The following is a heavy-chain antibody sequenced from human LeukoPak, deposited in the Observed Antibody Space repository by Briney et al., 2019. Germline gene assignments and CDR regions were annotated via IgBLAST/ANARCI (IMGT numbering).Heavy chain of an antibody. Sequence: GGSLRLSCAASGFSFSAYPMGWVRQAPGKGLQWLSGISASGDVTFHADRVKGRFAISRDNSKNTLYLQMNSLRAEDTAVYYCARDVVAATGDYWGQGTLVTVSS. V-gene: IGHV3-23*01. CDR2: ISASGDVT. CDR1: GFSFSAYP. D-gene: IGHD2-15*01. J-gene: IGHJ4*02. CDR3: ARDVVAATGDY.